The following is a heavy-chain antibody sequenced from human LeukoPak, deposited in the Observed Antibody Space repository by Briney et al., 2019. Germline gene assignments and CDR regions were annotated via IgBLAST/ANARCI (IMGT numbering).Heavy chain of an antibody. CDR3: AKDSSSGSYQLQYFDY. J-gene: IGHJ4*02. Sequence: GRSLRLSCAASGFTFDDYAMHWVRQAPGKGLEWVSGIGWNSGSIGYADSVKGRFTISRDNAKNSLYLQMNSLRAEDTALYYCAKDSSSGSYQLQYFDYWGQGTLVTVSS. CDR2: IGWNSGSI. V-gene: IGHV3-9*01. D-gene: IGHD1-26*01. CDR1: GFTFDDYA.